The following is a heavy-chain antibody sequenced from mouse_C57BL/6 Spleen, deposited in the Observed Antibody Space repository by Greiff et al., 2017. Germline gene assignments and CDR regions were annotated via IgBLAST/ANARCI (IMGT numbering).Heavy chain of an antibody. CDR1: GYAFSSSW. V-gene: IGHV1-82*01. CDR3: AREVLGRGDWYFDV. Sequence: VQLQQSGPELVKPGASVKISCTASGYAFSSSWMNWVKQRPGQGLEWIGRIYPGDGDTTYTGKFKGKATLTADKSSSTAYMQLSSLTSEDSAVYFCAREVLGRGDWYFDVWGTGTTVTVSS. CDR2: IYPGDGDT. D-gene: IGHD4-1*01. J-gene: IGHJ1*03.